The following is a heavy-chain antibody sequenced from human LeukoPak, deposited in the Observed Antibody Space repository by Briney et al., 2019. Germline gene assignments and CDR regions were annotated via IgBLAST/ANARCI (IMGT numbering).Heavy chain of an antibody. D-gene: IGHD6-13*01. J-gene: IGHJ4*02. CDR3: ASSKSSSWYPFYLDY. CDR2: IYPGDSDT. V-gene: IGHV5-51*01. Sequence: GESLKISCKGSGYTFTSYWIGWVRQMPGKGLEWMGIIYPGDSDTRYRPSFQGQVTISADKSISTAYLQWSSLKASDTAMYYCASSKSSSWYPFYLDYWGQGTLVTVSS. CDR1: GYTFTSYW.